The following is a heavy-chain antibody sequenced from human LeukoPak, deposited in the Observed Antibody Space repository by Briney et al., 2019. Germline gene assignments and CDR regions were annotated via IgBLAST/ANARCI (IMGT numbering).Heavy chain of an antibody. CDR1: SGSISSYY. V-gene: IGHV4-4*07. CDR3: ARQNYGSAPLRY. CDR2: IYSSGST. J-gene: IGHJ4*02. D-gene: IGHD3-10*01. Sequence: SETLSLTCIVSSGSISSYYWSWVRQPAGKGLEWIGRIYSSGSTNYNPSLKSRVSMSVDTSDNQFSLRLSSVTAADTAVYYCARQNYGSAPLRYWGQGTLVTVSS.